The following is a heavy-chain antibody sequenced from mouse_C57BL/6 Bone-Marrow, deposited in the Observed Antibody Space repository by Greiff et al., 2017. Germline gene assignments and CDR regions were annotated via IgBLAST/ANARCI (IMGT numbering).Heavy chain of an antibody. V-gene: IGHV1-63*01. D-gene: IGHD1-1*01. CDR1: GYTFTNYW. J-gene: IGHJ1*03. CDR3: ARTYYGSSWYFDV. Sequence: QLQQSGAELVRPGTSVKMSCKASGYTFTNYWIGWAKERPGHGLEGIGDIYPGGGYTNYNEKFKGKATLTADKSSSTAYMQFSSLTSEDSAIYYCARTYYGSSWYFDVWGTGTTVTVSS. CDR2: IYPGGGYT.